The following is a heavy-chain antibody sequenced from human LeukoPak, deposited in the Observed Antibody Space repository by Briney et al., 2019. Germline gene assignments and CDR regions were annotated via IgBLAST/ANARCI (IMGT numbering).Heavy chain of an antibody. CDR2: INPSGGST. CDR3: ARDNYGAEEGIGSSLVWFDP. Sequence: ASVKVSCKASGYTFTSYYMHWVRQAPGQGLEWMGIINPSGGSTSYAQKFQGRVTMTRDTSTSTVYMELSSLRSEDTAVYYCARDNYGAEEGIGSSLVWFDPWGQGTLVTVSS. J-gene: IGHJ5*02. D-gene: IGHD6-13*01. V-gene: IGHV1-46*01. CDR1: GYTFTSYY.